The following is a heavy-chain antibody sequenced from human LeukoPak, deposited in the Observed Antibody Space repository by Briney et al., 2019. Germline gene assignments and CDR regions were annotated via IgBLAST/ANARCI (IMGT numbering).Heavy chain of an antibody. Sequence: PGGPLRLSCAASVFTLSLYAVHWVPQALGEGLECVRAISPEGRDKHFKDCVEGRFTISRDNSGNTLYLQMISLRGGDTAVYYCARDLDKAAKYYFDIWGRGTLVTVSS. D-gene: IGHD6-25*01. J-gene: IGHJ4*02. V-gene: IGHV3-30*03. CDR1: VFTLSLYA. CDR2: ISPEGRDK. CDR3: ARDLDKAAKYYFDI.